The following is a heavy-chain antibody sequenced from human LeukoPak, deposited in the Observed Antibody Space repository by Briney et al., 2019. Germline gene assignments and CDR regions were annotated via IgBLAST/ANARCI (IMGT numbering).Heavy chain of an antibody. J-gene: IGHJ4*02. CDR1: GYTFTSYD. D-gene: IGHD3-3*01. CDR2: MNPNSGNT. Sequence: GSVKVSCKASGYTFTSYDINWVRQATGQGLEWMGWMNPNSGNTGYAQKFQGRVTITRNTSISTAYMELSSLRSEDTAVYYYARGGGGGILEWLYFDYWGQGTLVTVSS. CDR3: ARGGGGGILEWLYFDY. V-gene: IGHV1-8*03.